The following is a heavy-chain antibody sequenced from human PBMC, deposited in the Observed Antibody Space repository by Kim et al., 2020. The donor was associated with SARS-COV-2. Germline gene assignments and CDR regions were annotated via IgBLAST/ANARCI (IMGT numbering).Heavy chain of an antibody. V-gene: IGHV3-48*03. J-gene: IGHJ6*02. CDR1: GFTFSSYE. Sequence: GGSLRLSCAASGFTFSSYEMNWVRQAPGKGLEWVSYISSSGSAIYYADSVKGRFTISRDNAKNSLYLQMNSLRAEDTAVYYCARARWDYYYYGMDVWGQGTTVTVSS. CDR2: ISSSGSAI. D-gene: IGHD1-26*01. CDR3: ARARWDYYYYGMDV.